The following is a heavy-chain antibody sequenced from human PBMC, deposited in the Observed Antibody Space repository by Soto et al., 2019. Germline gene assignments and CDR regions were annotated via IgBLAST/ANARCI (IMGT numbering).Heavy chain of an antibody. J-gene: IGHJ3*02. V-gene: IGHV4-31*03. CDR3: ARDTGGFNYYDSSGDPPDAFDI. Sequence: SDTLSLTCTVSGGSISSGGYYWSWIRQHPGKGLEWIGYIYYSGSTYYNPSLKSRVTISVDTSKNQFSLKLSSVTAADTAVYYCARDTGGFNYYDSSGDPPDAFDIWGQGTMVTVSS. D-gene: IGHD3-22*01. CDR2: IYYSGST. CDR1: GGSISSGGYY.